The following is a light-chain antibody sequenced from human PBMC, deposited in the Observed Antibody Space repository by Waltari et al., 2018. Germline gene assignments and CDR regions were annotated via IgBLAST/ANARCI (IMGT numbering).Light chain of an antibody. J-gene: IGLJ1*01. V-gene: IGLV1-47*01. CDR3: ASWDDSHYV. CDR2: RNN. Sequence: QSVLTQPPSASETPGQRVTISCSGSNSNLGSNYLYWYQQLPGPAPKLLIYRNNQRPSGVPDRCSASKSGTSASLAIDGLRSEDEAVYYCASWDDSHYVFGPGTQVTVL. CDR1: NSNLGSNY.